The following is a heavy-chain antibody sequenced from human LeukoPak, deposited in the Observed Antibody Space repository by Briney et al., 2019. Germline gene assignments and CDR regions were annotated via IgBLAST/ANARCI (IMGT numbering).Heavy chain of an antibody. Sequence: PGGSLRLSCAASGFTFSSYSMIWVRQAPGKGLEWVSGISCNSGSIGYADSVKGRFTISRDNAKNSLYLQMNSLRAEDTALYYCAKIHGPNYFYDSSVYPDYWGQGTLLTVSS. CDR1: GFTFSSYS. CDR3: AKIHGPNYFYDSSVYPDY. D-gene: IGHD3-22*01. V-gene: IGHV3-9*01. CDR2: ISCNSGSI. J-gene: IGHJ4*02.